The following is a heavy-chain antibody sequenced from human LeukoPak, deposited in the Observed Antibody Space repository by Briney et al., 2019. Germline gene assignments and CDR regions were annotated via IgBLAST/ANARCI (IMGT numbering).Heavy chain of an antibody. V-gene: IGHV4-34*01. J-gene: IGHJ1*01. Sequence: SETLSLTCAVYGGSFSGYYWSWIRQPPGKGLEWIGEINHSGSTNYNPSLKSRVTISVDTSKNQFSLKLSSMTAADTAVYYCASTKKYYDFWSGYFNAEYFQHWGQGTLVTVSS. CDR1: GGSFSGYY. CDR3: ASTKKYYDFWSGYFNAEYFQH. CDR2: INHSGST. D-gene: IGHD3-3*01.